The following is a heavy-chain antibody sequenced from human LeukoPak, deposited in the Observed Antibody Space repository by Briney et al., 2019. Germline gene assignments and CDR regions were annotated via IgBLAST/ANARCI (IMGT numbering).Heavy chain of an antibody. CDR3: ARLPPARWDQQDY. V-gene: IGHV4-34*01. J-gene: IGHJ4*02. D-gene: IGHD1-26*01. Sequence: SETLSLTCAVYGGSFSGYYWSWIRQPPGKGLEWIGEINHSGSTNYNPSLKSRVTISVDTSKNHCSLNLRSVTAADTAVYYCARLPPARWDQQDYWGQGTLVPVSS. CDR2: INHSGST. CDR1: GGSFSGYY.